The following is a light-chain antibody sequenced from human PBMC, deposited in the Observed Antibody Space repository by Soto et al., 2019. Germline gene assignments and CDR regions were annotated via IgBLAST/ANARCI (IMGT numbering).Light chain of an antibody. CDR3: AAWDDSLNGYV. J-gene: IGLJ1*01. V-gene: IGLV1-44*01. Sequence: QPVLTQPPSASGTPGQRVTISCSGSSSNIESNTVTWYQQLPGTAPKLVIYSNYDRPSGVPDRFSGSTSGTSASLVIRGLQSEDEADYYCAAWDDSLNGYVFGDGTKLTVL. CDR1: SSNIESNT. CDR2: SNY.